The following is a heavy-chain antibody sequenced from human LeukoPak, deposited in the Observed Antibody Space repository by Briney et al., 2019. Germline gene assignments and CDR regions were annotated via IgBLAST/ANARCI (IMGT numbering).Heavy chain of an antibody. CDR3: ARDGGGSGSYYFS. Sequence: GRSLSLSCAASGFTFSSYWMSWVRQAPGKGLEWVANIKQVGSEKYYVDSVKGRFTISRDNAKNSLYLQMNSLRAEDTAVYYCARDGGGSGSYYFSWGQGTLVSVSS. D-gene: IGHD3-10*01. J-gene: IGHJ4*02. CDR2: IKQVGSEK. CDR1: GFTFSSYW. V-gene: IGHV3-7*01.